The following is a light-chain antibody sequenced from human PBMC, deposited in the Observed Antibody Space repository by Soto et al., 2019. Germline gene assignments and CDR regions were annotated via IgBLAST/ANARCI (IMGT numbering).Light chain of an antibody. Sequence: QSMLTQPPSASGSPGQSVTISCTGTSSDVGGYNYVSWYQQHPGKAPKLMIYEVSKRPSGVPDRFSGSKSGNTASLTVSGLQAEDEADYYCSSYAGSNRVFGTGTKVTVL. CDR3: SSYAGSNRV. J-gene: IGLJ1*01. CDR1: SSDVGGYNY. V-gene: IGLV2-8*01. CDR2: EVS.